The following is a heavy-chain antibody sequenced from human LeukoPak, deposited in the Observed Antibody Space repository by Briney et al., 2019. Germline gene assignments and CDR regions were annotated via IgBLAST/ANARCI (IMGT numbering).Heavy chain of an antibody. CDR3: VVMIRGVAY. J-gene: IGHJ4*02. D-gene: IGHD3-10*01. CDR2: TRNKVVSYNT. V-gene: IGHV3-72*01. CDR1: AFTFSDHD. Sequence: GGSLRLSCAAAAFTFSDHDMDWVRQAPGKGLEWVGRTRNKVVSYNTDYAASVKGRFTISRDDSKNSVHLQMNSLKTEDTAVYYRVVMIRGVAYWGQGTLVTVSS.